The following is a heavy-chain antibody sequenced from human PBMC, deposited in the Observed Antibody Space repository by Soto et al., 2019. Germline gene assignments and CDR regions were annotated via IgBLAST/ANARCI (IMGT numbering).Heavy chain of an antibody. D-gene: IGHD3-10*01. J-gene: IGHJ5*02. Sequence: QVQLQESGPGLVKPSQTLSLTCTVSGGSISNGGYYWSWIRHHPGKGLEWIGHIYYSGSPNYTPSLKSRVIISVDTSKNHFSLRLSSVTAADTAVYYCASLSSGGPNANWFDPWGRGTLVTVSS. CDR2: IYYSGSP. CDR3: ASLSSGGPNANWFDP. CDR1: GGSISNGGYY. V-gene: IGHV4-31*03.